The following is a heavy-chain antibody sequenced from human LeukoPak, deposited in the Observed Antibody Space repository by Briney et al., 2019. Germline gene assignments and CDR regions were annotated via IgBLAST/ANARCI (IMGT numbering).Heavy chain of an antibody. Sequence: PSETLSLTCTVSGYSISSGYYWGWIRPPPGKGLEWIGSIYHSGSPYYNPSLKSRVTISVDTSKNQFSLKLSSVTAADTAVYYCARARSEMADYWGQGTLVTVSS. CDR1: GYSISSGYY. CDR3: ARARSEMADY. J-gene: IGHJ4*02. D-gene: IGHD5-24*01. V-gene: IGHV4-38-2*02. CDR2: IYHSGSP.